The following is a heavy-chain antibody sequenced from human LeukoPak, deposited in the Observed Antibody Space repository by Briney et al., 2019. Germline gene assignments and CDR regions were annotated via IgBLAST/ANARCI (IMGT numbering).Heavy chain of an antibody. CDR2: IYHSGST. CDR3: ARGGSYFDL. CDR1: GYSISSGYY. V-gene: IGHV4-38-2*02. J-gene: IGHJ2*01. Sequence: SETLSLTCTVSGYSISSGYYWGWIRQPPGKGLEWIGSIYHSGSTYYNPSLKSRVTMSMDTSKNQLSLKLSSVTAADTAVYYCARGGSYFDLWVRGTLITVSS. D-gene: IGHD3-16*01.